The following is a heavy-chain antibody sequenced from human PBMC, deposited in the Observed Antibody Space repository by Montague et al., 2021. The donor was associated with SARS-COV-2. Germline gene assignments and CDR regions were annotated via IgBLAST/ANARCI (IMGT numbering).Heavy chain of an antibody. CDR1: GEPITGFF. D-gene: IGHD2-15*01. CDR3: ARGVVASSPGVDY. Sequence: SETLSLTCSVSGEPITGFFWNWIRQPAGKGLEWIGCISASGGTDYIPSLESRVTMSVDTSKKQFSLKVNSVTAADTAMYYCARGVVASSPGVDYWGRGTLVTVSS. J-gene: IGHJ4*01. CDR2: ISASGGT. V-gene: IGHV4-4*07.